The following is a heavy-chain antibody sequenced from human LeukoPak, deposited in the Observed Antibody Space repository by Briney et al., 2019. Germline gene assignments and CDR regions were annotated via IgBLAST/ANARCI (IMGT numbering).Heavy chain of an antibody. D-gene: IGHD4-11*01. Sequence: SETLSLTCAVYVGSFSGYYWSCIRQPPGKGREWIGQINHSGSTNYNPSLESRVTIPVDTSKNQYSLKLNSVTAADTAVYYCARGDSNFPFDYWGQGTLVTVSS. CDR2: INHSGST. J-gene: IGHJ4*02. CDR3: ARGDSNFPFDY. CDR1: VGSFSGYY. V-gene: IGHV4-34*01.